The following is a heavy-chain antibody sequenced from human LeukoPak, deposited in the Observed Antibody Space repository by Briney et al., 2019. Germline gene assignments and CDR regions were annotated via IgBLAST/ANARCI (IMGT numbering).Heavy chain of an antibody. Sequence: SETLSLTCTVSGASITSGTYYWGWIRQPAGKGLEYIGRIYTSGTTNYNPSVKSRVTISIDTSKNQFSLTLRSVTAADTAVYYCARGLSSMLRGGSNWFDPWGQGTLVIVSS. CDR1: GASITSGTYY. CDR2: IYTSGTT. D-gene: IGHD3-10*01. CDR3: ARGLSSMLRGGSNWFDP. J-gene: IGHJ5*02. V-gene: IGHV4-61*02.